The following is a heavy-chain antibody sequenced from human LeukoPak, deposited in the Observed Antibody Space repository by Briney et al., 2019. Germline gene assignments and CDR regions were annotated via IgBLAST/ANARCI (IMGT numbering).Heavy chain of an antibody. CDR2: IYTSGST. Sequence: SETLSLTCVVYGGSFSGYYWSWIRQPAGKGLEWIGRIYTSGSTNYNPSLKSRVTMSVDTSKNQFSLKLSSVTAADTAVYYCARVNRRDGYLGGAFDIWGQGTMVTVSS. D-gene: IGHD5-24*01. CDR3: ARVNRRDGYLGGAFDI. V-gene: IGHV4-59*10. J-gene: IGHJ3*02. CDR1: GGSFSGYY.